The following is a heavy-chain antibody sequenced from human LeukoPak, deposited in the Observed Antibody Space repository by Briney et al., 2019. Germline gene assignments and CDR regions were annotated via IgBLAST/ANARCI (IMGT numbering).Heavy chain of an antibody. V-gene: IGHV1-69*01. D-gene: IGHD3-10*01. CDR1: RGTFSSYA. J-gene: IGHJ4*02. CDR2: TIPFFGTA. CDR3: ARDQPMVRGVHPLDY. Sequence: GSSVNVSCKASRGTFSSYAISWVRPAPGQGLEWMGGTIPFFGTAHYAQKFQGRVTITADESTSTAYMELSSLRSEDTAVDYCARDQPMVRGVHPLDYWGQGTLVTVSS.